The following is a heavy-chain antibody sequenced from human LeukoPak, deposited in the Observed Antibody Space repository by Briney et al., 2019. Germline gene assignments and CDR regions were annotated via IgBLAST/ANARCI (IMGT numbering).Heavy chain of an antibody. CDR2: IYYSGST. V-gene: IGHV4-39*07. CDR1: GGSISSSSYY. CDR3: ARVKDGGNGGAFDI. J-gene: IGHJ3*02. Sequence: SETLSLTCTVSGGSISSSSYYWGWIRQPPGKGLEWIGSIYYSGSTYYNPSLKSRVTISVDTSKNQFSLKLSSVTAADTAVYYCARVKDGGNGGAFDIWGQGTMVTVSS. D-gene: IGHD4-23*01.